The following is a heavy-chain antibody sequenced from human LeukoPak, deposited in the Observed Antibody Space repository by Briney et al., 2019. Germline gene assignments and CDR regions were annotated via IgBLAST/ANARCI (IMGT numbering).Heavy chain of an antibody. V-gene: IGHV1-69*13. Sequence: ASVKVSCKACGGTFSSYAISWVRQAPGQRLEWMGGIIPIFGTANYAQKFQGRVTITADESTSTAYMELSSLRSEDTAVYYCATGKLVGANDYWGQGTLVTVSS. CDR1: GGTFSSYA. CDR2: IIPIFGTA. D-gene: IGHD1-26*01. J-gene: IGHJ4*02. CDR3: ATGKLVGANDY.